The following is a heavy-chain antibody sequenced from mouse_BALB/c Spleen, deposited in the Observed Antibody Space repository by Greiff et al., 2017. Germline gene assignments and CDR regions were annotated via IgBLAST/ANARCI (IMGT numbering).Heavy chain of an antibody. J-gene: IGHJ4*01. V-gene: IGHV1S135*01. CDR2: IDPFNGGT. CDR1: GYSFTSYY. Sequence: EVQLQESGPELMKPGASVKISCKASGYSFTSYYMHWVKQSHGKSLEWIGYIDPFNGGTSYNQKFKGKATLTVDKSSSTAYMHLSSLTSEDSAVYYCAREGNSPMDYWGQGTSVTVSS. CDR3: AREGNSPMDY.